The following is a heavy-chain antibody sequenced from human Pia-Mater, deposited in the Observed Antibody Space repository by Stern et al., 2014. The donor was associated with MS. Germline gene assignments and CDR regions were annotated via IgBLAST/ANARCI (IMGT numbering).Heavy chain of an antibody. CDR1: GYTFTGHY. CDR2: NGPTSGGT. D-gene: IGHD4-11*01. J-gene: IGHJ4*02. CDR3: ARQYSSYPDY. V-gene: IGHV1-2*06. Sequence: VQLVESGAEVRKPGASVKVSCKASGYTFTGHYVHWVRQAPGTGLEGMGRNGPTSGGTNFAQKFQGRVTLARDTSISTAYMELSSLTSDDTAVYYCARQYSSYPDYWGQGTLVTVSS.